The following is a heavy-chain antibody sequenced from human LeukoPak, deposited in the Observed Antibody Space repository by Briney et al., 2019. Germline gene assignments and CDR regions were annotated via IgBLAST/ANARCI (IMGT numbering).Heavy chain of an antibody. Sequence: PSQTLSLTCTVSGGSISSGGYYWSWIRQHPGKGLEWIGYIYYSGSTYYNPSLKSRVTISVDTFKNQFSLKLSSVTAADTAVYYCALTVGATGAFDIWGQGTMVTVSS. D-gene: IGHD1-26*01. CDR1: GGSISSGGYY. CDR3: ALTVGATGAFDI. V-gene: IGHV4-31*03. CDR2: IYYSGST. J-gene: IGHJ3*02.